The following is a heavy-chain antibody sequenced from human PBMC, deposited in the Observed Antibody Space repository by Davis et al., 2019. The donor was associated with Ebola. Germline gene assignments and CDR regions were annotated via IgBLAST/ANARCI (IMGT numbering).Heavy chain of an antibody. Sequence: AASVKVSCKASGGTFSSYAISWVRQAPGQGLEWLGGIIPIFGTANYAQKFQGRVTITADESTSTAYMELRSLRSEDTAVYYCARFGTDTAIIDYWGQGTLVTVSS. CDR3: ARFGTDTAIIDY. CDR2: IIPIFGTA. CDR1: GGTFSSYA. D-gene: IGHD5-18*01. J-gene: IGHJ4*02. V-gene: IGHV1-69*13.